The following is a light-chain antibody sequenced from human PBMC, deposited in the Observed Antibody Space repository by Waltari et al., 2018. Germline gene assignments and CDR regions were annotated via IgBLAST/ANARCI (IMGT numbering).Light chain of an antibody. CDR3: MQALQFIT. CDR1: RSLPRHSEYNY. V-gene: IGKV2-28*01. J-gene: IGKJ5*01. CDR2: MGS. Sequence: DIVMTQSPLSLSVTPGEPASISCRSSRSLPRHSEYNYLDWYLQKPGQSPQLLIYMGSNRASGVPDRFSGSGSGTDFTLKISRVEAEDVGVYYCMQALQFITFGQGTRLEIK.